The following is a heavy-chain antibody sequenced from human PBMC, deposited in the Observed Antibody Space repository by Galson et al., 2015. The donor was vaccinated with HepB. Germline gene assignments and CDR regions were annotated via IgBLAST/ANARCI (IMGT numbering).Heavy chain of an antibody. V-gene: IGHV3-23*01. CDR2: ISGSGGST. Sequence: SLRLSCAASGFTFSNYAMSWVRQAPGKGLEWVSAISGSGGSTYYADSVKGRFTISRDNSKNTLYLQMNSLRAEYTAVYYCAKGLQEFLEWSLTPVYFDYWGQGTVVTVSS. CDR3: AKGLQEFLEWSLTPVYFDY. CDR1: GFTFSNYA. D-gene: IGHD3-3*01. J-gene: IGHJ4*02.